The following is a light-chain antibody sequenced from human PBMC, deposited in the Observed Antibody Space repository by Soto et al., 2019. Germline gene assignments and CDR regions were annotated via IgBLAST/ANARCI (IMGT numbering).Light chain of an antibody. V-gene: IGLV2-14*03. CDR3: SSYTISTTLG. J-gene: IGLJ1*01. CDR1: SSDVGGYNY. CDR2: NVS. Sequence: QSALTQPASVSGSPGQSITISCTGTSSDVGGYNYVSWYQQHPGKAPRLLIHNVSIRPSGISHRFSGSKSGNTASLTISGLQAEDEADYYFSSYTISTTLGFGTGTKVTVL.